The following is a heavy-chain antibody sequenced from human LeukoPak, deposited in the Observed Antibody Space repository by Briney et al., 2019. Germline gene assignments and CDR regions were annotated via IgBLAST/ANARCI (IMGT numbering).Heavy chain of an antibody. CDR2: MSYDGNNN. J-gene: IGHJ4*02. CDR1: GFTFSDYA. V-gene: IGHV3-30-3*01. Sequence: GGSLRLSCTTSGFTFSDYAMNWVRQAPGKGLEWVAVMSYDGNNNYYADSVKGRFTLSRVSSKNTLYLQMDSLRPEDTAVYYCTREWGTAADYWGQGTLVTVSS. D-gene: IGHD6-13*01. CDR3: TREWGTAADY.